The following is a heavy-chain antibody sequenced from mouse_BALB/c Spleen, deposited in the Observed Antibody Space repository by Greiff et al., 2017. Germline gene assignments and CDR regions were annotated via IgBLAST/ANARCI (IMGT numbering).Heavy chain of an antibody. V-gene: IGHV5-9-3*01. CDR2: ISSGGSYT. CDR1: GFTFSSYA. J-gene: IGHJ4*01. CDR3: ARQGYDGGYYAMDY. Sequence: EVMLVESGGGLVKPGGSLKLSCAASGFTFSSYAMSWVRQTPEKRLEWVATISSGGSYTYYPGSVKGRFTISRDNAKNTLYLQMSSLRSEDTAMYYCARQGYDGGYYAMDYWGQGTSVTVSS. D-gene: IGHD2-14*01.